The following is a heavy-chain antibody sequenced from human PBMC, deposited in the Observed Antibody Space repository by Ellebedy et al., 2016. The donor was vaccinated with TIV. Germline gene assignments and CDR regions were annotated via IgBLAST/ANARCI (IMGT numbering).Heavy chain of an antibody. V-gene: IGHV4-39*07. CDR1: GGSISSSSHY. CDR2: IFYRGST. J-gene: IGHJ5*02. Sequence: SETLSLTCTVSGGSISSSSHYWGWIRRAPGKGLEWIGTIFYRGSTYYNPSLRSRVTISVDTSKNHFSLMLTSVTAADTAVYYCASVRYTGYDFPFDPWGQGTLVTVSS. D-gene: IGHD5-12*01. CDR3: ASVRYTGYDFPFDP.